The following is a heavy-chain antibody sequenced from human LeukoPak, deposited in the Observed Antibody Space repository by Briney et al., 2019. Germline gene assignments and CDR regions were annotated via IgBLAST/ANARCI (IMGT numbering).Heavy chain of an antibody. V-gene: IGHV6-1*01. CDR3: ARKRVTSIVVVPAARFDP. J-gene: IGHJ5*02. Sequence: SQTLSLTCAISGDHVSNNSAAWNWIRQSPSRGLEWLGRTYYRSKWYNDYAVSVKSRITINPDTSKNQFSLKLSSVTAADTAVYYCARKRVTSIVVVPAARFDPWGQGTLVTVSS. D-gene: IGHD2-2*01. CDR2: TYYRSKWYN. CDR1: GDHVSNNSAA.